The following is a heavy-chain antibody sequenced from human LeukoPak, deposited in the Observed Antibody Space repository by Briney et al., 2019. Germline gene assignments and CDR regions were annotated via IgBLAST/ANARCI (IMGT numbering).Heavy chain of an antibody. CDR3: AGAPWQGGYVMDV. D-gene: IGHD3-16*01. V-gene: IGHV3-7*04. J-gene: IGHJ6*02. Sequence: GGSLRLSCAASGFTFSNYWMSWVRQAPGKGLEWVANLKGDGSEVYYLDAVRGRFTVSRDNAESSLHLQMNSLRAEDTAAYYCAGAPWQGGYVMDVWGQGTTVTVSS. CDR1: GFTFSNYW. CDR2: LKGDGSEV.